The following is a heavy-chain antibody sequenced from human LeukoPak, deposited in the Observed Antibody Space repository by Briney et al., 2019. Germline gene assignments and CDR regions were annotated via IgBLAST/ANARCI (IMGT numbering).Heavy chain of an antibody. J-gene: IGHJ4*02. D-gene: IGHD5-12*01. Sequence: GGSLRLXCAASGFTFRSYWMSWGRQAPGKGLEWVANINQGGSVQYYMDSVKGRFTISRDDAKNSLYVQMNSLRDEDTAVYCARVEYSGWNLEYWGQGTLVTVSS. CDR3: ARVEYSGWNLEY. CDR2: INQGGSVQ. V-gene: IGHV3-7*01. CDR1: GFTFRSYW.